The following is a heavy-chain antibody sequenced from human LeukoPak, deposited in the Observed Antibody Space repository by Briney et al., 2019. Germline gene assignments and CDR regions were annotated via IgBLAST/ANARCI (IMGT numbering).Heavy chain of an antibody. CDR1: GGTFSSYA. D-gene: IGHD4-17*01. CDR3: ARVDTVNYYYYMDV. Sequence: ASVKVSCKASGGTFSSYAISWVRQAPGHGLEWMGWISTFNGHTNYAQSRQDRVTMTTDTATSTVYMELSSLTLDDTAVYYCARVDTVNYYYYMDVWGKGTPVTVSS. V-gene: IGHV1-18*01. J-gene: IGHJ6*03. CDR2: ISTFNGHT.